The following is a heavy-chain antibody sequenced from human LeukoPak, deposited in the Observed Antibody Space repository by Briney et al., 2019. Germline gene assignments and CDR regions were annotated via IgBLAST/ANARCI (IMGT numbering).Heavy chain of an antibody. CDR1: GGSISSGDYY. D-gene: IGHD3-22*01. CDR3: ARPYYYDSRIDP. Sequence: SQALSLTCTVSGGSISSGDYYWSWIRQPPGKGLEWIGYMYYSGSTYYNPSLKSRVTISLDTSKNQFSLKLSSVTAADTAVYYCARPYYYDSRIDPWGQGTLVTVSS. V-gene: IGHV4-30-4*01. CDR2: MYYSGST. J-gene: IGHJ5*02.